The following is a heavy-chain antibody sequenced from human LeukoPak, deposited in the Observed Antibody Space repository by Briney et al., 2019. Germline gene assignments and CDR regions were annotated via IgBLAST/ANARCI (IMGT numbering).Heavy chain of an antibody. Sequence: GGSLRLSCVASGFTFSTYWMSWVRQAPGKGLEWVSYIRGGGGVTRYSDSVKDRFTISRDNSKNTLYLQMNSLRAEDTAIYYCAKCSASYYNDAFDIWGRGTMVTVSS. CDR2: IRGGGGVT. J-gene: IGHJ3*02. V-gene: IGHV3-23*01. D-gene: IGHD3-10*01. CDR3: AKCSASYYNDAFDI. CDR1: GFTFSTYW.